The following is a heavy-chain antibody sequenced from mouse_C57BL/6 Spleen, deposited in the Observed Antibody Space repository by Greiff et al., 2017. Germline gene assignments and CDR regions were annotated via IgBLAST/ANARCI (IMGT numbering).Heavy chain of an antibody. Sequence: VQLQQSGAELVRPGASVTLSCKASGYTFTDYEMHWVKQTPVHGLEWIGAIDPETGGTAYNQKFKGKAILTADKSSSTAYMELRSLTSEDSAVYYWTRGEGYGYDGGWYFDVWGTGTTVTVSS. D-gene: IGHD2-2*01. CDR2: IDPETGGT. CDR1: GYTFTDYE. V-gene: IGHV1-15*01. J-gene: IGHJ1*03. CDR3: TRGEGYGYDGGWYFDV.